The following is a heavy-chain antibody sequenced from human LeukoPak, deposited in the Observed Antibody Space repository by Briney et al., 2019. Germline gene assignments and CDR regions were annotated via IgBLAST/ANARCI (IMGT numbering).Heavy chain of an antibody. CDR2: IYSGGST. V-gene: IGHV3-53*01. CDR3: ARSSSWYSTGDY. Sequence: GGSLRLSCAASGFTVSSNYMSWVRQAPGKGLEWVSVIYSGGSTCYADSVKGRFTISRDNSKNTLYLQMNSLRAEDTAVYYCARSSSWYSTGDYWGQGTLVTVSS. J-gene: IGHJ4*02. CDR1: GFTVSSNY. D-gene: IGHD6-13*01.